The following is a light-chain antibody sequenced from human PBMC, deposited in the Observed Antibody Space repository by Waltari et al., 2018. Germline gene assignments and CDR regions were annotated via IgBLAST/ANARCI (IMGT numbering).Light chain of an antibody. CDR1: QGLSSY. CDR3: QQLNNYPRT. V-gene: IGKV1-9*01. J-gene: IGKJ2*01. Sequence: DIQLTQSPSFLSASVGDRITITCRASQGLSSYLAWYQQKPGKAPKLLIYAASTLQSGVPSRFSGSGSGTDFTLTISSLQPEDFATYYCQQLNNYPRTFGQGTKLEIK. CDR2: AAS.